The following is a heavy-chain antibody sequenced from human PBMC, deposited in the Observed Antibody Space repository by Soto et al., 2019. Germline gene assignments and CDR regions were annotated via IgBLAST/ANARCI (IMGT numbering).Heavy chain of an antibody. V-gene: IGHV2-5*02. CDR2: IYWDDDK. D-gene: IGHD3-10*01. J-gene: IGHJ6*02. Sequence: QITLKESGPTVVKPTQTLTLTCTFSGFSVSTSGVGVAWIRQPPGKALEWLALIYWDDDKRYSPFLQSRVTIPKDTSKHQVVLTMTNMDPVDTATYYCAHKGGRGAGMDVWGQGTTVTVSS. CDR1: GFSVSTSGVG. CDR3: AHKGGRGAGMDV.